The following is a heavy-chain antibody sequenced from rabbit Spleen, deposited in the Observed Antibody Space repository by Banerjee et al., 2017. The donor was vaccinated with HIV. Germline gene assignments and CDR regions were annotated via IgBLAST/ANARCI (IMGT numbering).Heavy chain of an antibody. V-gene: IGHV1S45*01. D-gene: IGHD8-1*01. Sequence: QGQLEESGGDLVKPGASLTLTSTTSGFFFSSNAMGWGRQAPGKGLEWIACIGAASSGTTYYASWAKGRFTISKASSTTVTLQMTSLTAADTATYFCATYLGISDTYRGLNLWGQGTLVTVS. CDR3: ATYLGISDTYRGLNL. J-gene: IGHJ4*01. CDR1: GFFFSSNA. CDR2: IGAASSGTT.